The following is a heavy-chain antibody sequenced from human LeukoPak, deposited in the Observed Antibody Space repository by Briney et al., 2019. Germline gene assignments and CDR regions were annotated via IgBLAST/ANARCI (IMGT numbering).Heavy chain of an antibody. Sequence: GGSLRLSCVASGFTFSSYAMHWVRQAPGKGLEWVAVISYDGSNKYYADSVKGRFTISRDNSKNTLYLQMNSLRAEDTAVYYCARAALASLTGFDYWGQGTLVTVSS. V-gene: IGHV3-30-3*01. CDR1: GFTFSSYA. CDR3: ARAALASLTGFDY. CDR2: ISYDGSNK. D-gene: IGHD6-6*01. J-gene: IGHJ4*02.